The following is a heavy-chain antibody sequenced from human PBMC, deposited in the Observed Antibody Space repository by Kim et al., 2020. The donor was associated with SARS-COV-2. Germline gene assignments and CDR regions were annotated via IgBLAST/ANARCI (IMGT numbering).Heavy chain of an antibody. D-gene: IGHD6-13*01. CDR3: AGGASSSWYYVNYYYGMDV. J-gene: IGHJ6*02. V-gene: IGHV3-48*03. CDR2: ISSSGSTI. Sequence: GGSLRLSCAASGFTFSSYEMNWVRQAPGKGLEWVSYISSSGSTIYYADSVKGRFTISRDNAKNSLYLQMNSLRAEDTAVYYCAGGASSSWYYVNYYYGMDVWGQGTTVTVSS. CDR1: GFTFSSYE.